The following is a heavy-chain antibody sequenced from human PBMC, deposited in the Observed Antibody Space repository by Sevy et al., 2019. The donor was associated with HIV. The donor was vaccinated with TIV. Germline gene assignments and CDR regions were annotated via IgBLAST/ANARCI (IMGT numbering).Heavy chain of an antibody. D-gene: IGHD4-4*01. J-gene: IGHJ4*02. V-gene: IGHV4-61*02. CDR3: AREIDQSGTHDYSDYFDY. CDR1: GDSSGSGYYY. Sequence: SETLSLTCTVSGDSSGSGYYYWGWIRQPAGKGLEWIGRIGARGETHYNPSLKSRVTISLDTSKNQISLRLTSVTAADTAMYYCAREIDQSGTHDYSDYFDYWGQGTLVTVSS. CDR2: IGARGET.